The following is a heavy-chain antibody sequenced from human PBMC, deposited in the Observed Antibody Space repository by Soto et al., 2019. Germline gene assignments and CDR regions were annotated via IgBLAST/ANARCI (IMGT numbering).Heavy chain of an antibody. D-gene: IGHD7-27*01. CDR1: GVSIRTYY. CDR3: ARRWGTSIDF. V-gene: IGHV4-39*07. J-gene: IGHJ4*02. Sequence: SETLSLTCTVSGVSIRTYYWGWIRQPPGKGLEWIGSIYYSGSTYYNPSLKSRVTISVDTSKNQFSLKLSSVTAADTAVYYCARRWGTSIDFWGQGILVTVFS. CDR2: IYYSGST.